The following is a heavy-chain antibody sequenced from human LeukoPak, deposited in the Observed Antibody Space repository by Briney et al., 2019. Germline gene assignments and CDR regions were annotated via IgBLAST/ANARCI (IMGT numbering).Heavy chain of an antibody. D-gene: IGHD2-2*01. CDR1: GFTFSSYA. CDR2: ISGSGGST. Sequence: GGSLRPSCAASGFTFSSYAMSGVRQAPGKGLEGVSAISGSGGSTYYADSVKGRFTISRDNSKNTLYLQMNSLRAEDTAVYYCAKEGYCSSTSCSPYFDYWGQGTLVTVSS. J-gene: IGHJ4*02. CDR3: AKEGYCSSTSCSPYFDY. V-gene: IGHV3-23*01.